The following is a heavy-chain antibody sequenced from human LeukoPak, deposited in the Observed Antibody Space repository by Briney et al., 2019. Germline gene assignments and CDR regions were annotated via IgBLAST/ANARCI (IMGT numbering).Heavy chain of an antibody. CDR3: AKRSGFGELSDPYYYYGMDV. Sequence: GGSLRLSCAASGFTFSSYAMSWVRQAPGKGLEWVSAISGSGGSTYYAVSVKGPFTISRDNSKNTLYLQMNSLRAEDTAVYYCAKRSGFGELSDPYYYYGMDVWGQGTTVTVSS. V-gene: IGHV3-23*01. J-gene: IGHJ6*02. CDR2: ISGSGGST. CDR1: GFTFSSYA. D-gene: IGHD3-10*01.